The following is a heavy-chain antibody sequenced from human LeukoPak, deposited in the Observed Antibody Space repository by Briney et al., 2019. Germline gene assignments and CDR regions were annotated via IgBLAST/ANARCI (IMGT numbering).Heavy chain of an antibody. J-gene: IGHJ4*02. CDR2: IIPIFGTA. CDR3: ARDTGYSSSSDY. CDR1: GGTFTSYA. Sequence: GASVKVSCKASGGTFTSYAISWVRQAPGQGLEWMGGIIPIFGTANYAQKFQGSVTITADKSTSTAYMELSSLRSEDKAVYYCARDTGYSSSSDYWGQGTLVTVSS. D-gene: IGHD6-6*01. V-gene: IGHV1-69*06.